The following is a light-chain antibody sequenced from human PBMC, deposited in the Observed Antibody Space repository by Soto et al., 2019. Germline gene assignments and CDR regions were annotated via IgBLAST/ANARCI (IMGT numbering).Light chain of an antibody. V-gene: IGKV1-9*01. CDR2: AAS. J-gene: IGKJ4*01. CDR1: QNVDIY. CDR3: QQLNSYPFT. Sequence: QMTHSPSSLSASVWDRFTLTCXASQNVDIYVSWYQQKPGKAPKLLIYAASTLQSGVPSRFSGSGSGTEFTLTISSLQPEDFATYYCQQLNSYPFTFGGGTKVDI.